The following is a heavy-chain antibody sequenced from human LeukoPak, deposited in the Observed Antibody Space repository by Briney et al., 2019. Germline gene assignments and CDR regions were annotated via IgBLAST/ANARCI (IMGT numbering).Heavy chain of an antibody. V-gene: IGHV3-23*01. Sequence: GGSLRLSCAASGFTFNSYAMSWVRQAPGKGLEWVSAISGSGGSTYYADSVKGRFTISRDNSKNTLYLQTNSLRAEDTAVYYCAKDLSLADTYYYDSSGYLRGYYFDYWGQGTLVTVSS. CDR3: AKDLSLADTYYYDSSGYLRGYYFDY. J-gene: IGHJ4*02. D-gene: IGHD3-22*01. CDR1: GFTFNSYA. CDR2: ISGSGGST.